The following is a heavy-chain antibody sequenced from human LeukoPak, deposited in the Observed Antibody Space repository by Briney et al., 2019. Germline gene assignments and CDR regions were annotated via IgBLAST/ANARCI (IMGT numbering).Heavy chain of an antibody. Sequence: PGGSLRLSCAASGFTFSSYEMNWVRQAPGKGLEWVSYISSSGSTIYYADSVKGRFTFSRDNAKNSLYLQMNSRRDDNTAVYYCENDFWVGDAKAPYYYYGMDVWGQGTTVTVSS. J-gene: IGHJ6*02. CDR2: ISSSGSTI. CDR3: ENDFWVGDAKAPYYYYGMDV. V-gene: IGHV3-48*03. D-gene: IGHD3-3*01. CDR1: GFTFSSYE.